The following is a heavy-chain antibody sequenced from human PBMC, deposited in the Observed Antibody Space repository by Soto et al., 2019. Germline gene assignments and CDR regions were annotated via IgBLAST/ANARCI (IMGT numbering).Heavy chain of an antibody. V-gene: IGHV3-15*07. CDR1: GFTFNNAW. CDR2: IKSNSDGGTT. CDR3: TTQVRLGSRGNCYKSCGMAV. D-gene: IGHD2-15*01. Sequence: EVQLVESGGGLVKPGGSLRLSCAASGFTFNNAWMNWVRQAPGKGLEWVGRIKSNSDGGTTDYAAPVRGSSSISRDESKNTLYMQMNSLKAEDTGVYYCTTQVRLGSRGNCYKSCGMAVWGQGTTVTVSS. J-gene: IGHJ6*02.